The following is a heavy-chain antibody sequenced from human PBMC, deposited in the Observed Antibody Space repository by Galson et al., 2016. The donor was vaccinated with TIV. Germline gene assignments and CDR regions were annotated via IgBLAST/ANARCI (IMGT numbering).Heavy chain of an antibody. Sequence: SLRLSCAASGFTFSTYVMHWVRQAPGKGLEWVAFVRYDGSHKNYADSVKGRFTISRDNSKYTLYLQMNSLRAEDTAVYYCAKGMAIFGVIPPWGGMDVWGQGTTVTFSS. J-gene: IGHJ6*02. CDR2: VRYDGSHK. V-gene: IGHV3-30*02. CDR1: GFTFSTYV. CDR3: AKGMAIFGVIPPWGGMDV. D-gene: IGHD3-3*01.